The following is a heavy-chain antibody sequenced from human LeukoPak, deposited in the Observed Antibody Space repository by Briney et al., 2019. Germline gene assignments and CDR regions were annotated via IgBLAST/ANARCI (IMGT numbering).Heavy chain of an antibody. CDR3: ARTPFKYYYGSGSANNWFDP. Sequence: PSETLSLTCAVYGGSFSGYYWSWIRQPPGKGLEWIGEINHSGSTNYNPSLKSRVTISVDTSKNQFSLKLSSVTAADTAVYYCARTPFKYYYGSGSANNWFDPWGQGTLVTVSS. J-gene: IGHJ5*02. D-gene: IGHD3-10*01. CDR2: INHSGST. V-gene: IGHV4-34*01. CDR1: GGSFSGYY.